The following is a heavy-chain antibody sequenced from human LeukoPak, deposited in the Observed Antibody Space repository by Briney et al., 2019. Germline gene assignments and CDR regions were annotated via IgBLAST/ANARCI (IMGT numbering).Heavy chain of an antibody. D-gene: IGHD2-2*01. J-gene: IGHJ5*02. CDR2: ISSSSSYI. V-gene: IGHV3-21*01. Sequence: KTGGSLRLSCAASGFTFSSYSMNWVRQAPGKGLEWVSSISSSSSYIYYADSVKGRFTISRDNAKNSLYLQMNSLRAEDTAVYYCARVSSTRWDDWFDPWGQGTLVTVSS. CDR1: GFTFSSYS. CDR3: ARVSSTRWDDWFDP.